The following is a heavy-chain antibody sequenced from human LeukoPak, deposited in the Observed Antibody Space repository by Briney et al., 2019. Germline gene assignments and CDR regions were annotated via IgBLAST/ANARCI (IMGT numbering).Heavy chain of an antibody. J-gene: IGHJ6*03. D-gene: IGHD3-16*01. CDR2: ISTTSSYI. Sequence: GESLRLSCAASGFTLSSYGMHWVRQAPGKGLEWVSSISTTSSYIYYADSVKGRFTISRDNAKNSLYLQMNSLRAEDTAVYYCARDRGGTVMAYTREKDYYYMDVWGKGTTVTVSS. V-gene: IGHV3-21*01. CDR3: ARDRGGTVMAYTREKDYYYMDV. CDR1: GFTLSSYG.